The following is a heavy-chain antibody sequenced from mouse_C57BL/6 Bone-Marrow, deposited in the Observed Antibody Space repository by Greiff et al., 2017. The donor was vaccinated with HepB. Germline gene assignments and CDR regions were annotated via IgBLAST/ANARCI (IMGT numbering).Heavy chain of an antibody. CDR3: TRRSGFDY. Sequence: VQLQQSGPVLVKPGASVKMSCKASGYTFTDYYMHWVKQSHGKSLEWIGVINPYNGGTSYNQQFKGKATLTVDKSSSTAYMELNSLISEDSAVYYCTRRSGFDYWGQGTPVTVSA. V-gene: IGHV1-19*01. CDR1: GYTFTDYY. J-gene: IGHJ3*01. CDR2: INPYNGGT.